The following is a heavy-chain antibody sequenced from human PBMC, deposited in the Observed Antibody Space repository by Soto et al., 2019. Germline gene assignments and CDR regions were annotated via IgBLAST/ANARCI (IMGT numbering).Heavy chain of an antibody. V-gene: IGHV3-33*01. Sequence: GRSLRLSCAASGFTFSSYGMHWVRQAPGKGLEWVAVIWYDGSNKYYADSVKGRFTISRDNSKNTLYLQMNSLRAEDTAVYYCARDSLSGTDAAGEINYWGQGNLVTGSS. D-gene: IGHD1-1*01. J-gene: IGHJ4*02. CDR1: GFTFSSYG. CDR3: ARDSLSGTDAAGEINY. CDR2: IWYDGSNK.